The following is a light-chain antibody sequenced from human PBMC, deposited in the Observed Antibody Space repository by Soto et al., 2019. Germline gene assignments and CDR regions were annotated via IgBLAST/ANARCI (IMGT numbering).Light chain of an antibody. Sequence: QSVLTQPPSLSGAPGQRGTISYTGSSSNIGAGYDVHWYQHLPGTAPNLLIYGNSNRPSGVPDRFSGSKSGPSAYLAITGLQAEDEADYSCQSYDSSLSVVFGGGTKFTVL. CDR2: GNS. CDR1: SSNIGAGYD. V-gene: IGLV1-40*01. CDR3: QSYDSSLSVV. J-gene: IGLJ2*01.